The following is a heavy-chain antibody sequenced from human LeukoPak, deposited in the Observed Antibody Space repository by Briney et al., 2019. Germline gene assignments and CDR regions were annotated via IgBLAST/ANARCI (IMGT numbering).Heavy chain of an antibody. CDR2: IYYSGST. CDR1: GGSLSSYY. V-gene: IGHV4-59*01. J-gene: IGHJ2*01. D-gene: IGHD1-26*01. Sequence: SETLSLTCTVSGGSLSSYYWSWVRQPPGKGVEWIGYIYYSGSTNYNTSLTSRVTISVDTSKNQFSLKLSSVTAADTAVYYCARENSPVGSLYWYFDLCGRGTLVTVSS. CDR3: ARENSPVGSLYWYFDL.